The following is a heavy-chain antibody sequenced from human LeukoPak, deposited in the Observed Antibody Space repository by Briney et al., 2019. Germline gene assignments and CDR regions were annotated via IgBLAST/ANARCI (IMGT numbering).Heavy chain of an antibody. CDR1: GFSFSTFN. Sequence: GGSLRLSCAASGFSFSTFNMHWVRQAPGRGLEWVSSISSTSGYIYYTDSLQGRFTISRDNAKNSLYLQMNSLRAEDTAVYYCARHDWFDPWGQGTLVTVSS. V-gene: IGHV3-21*04. D-gene: IGHD3-3*01. CDR2: ISSTSGYI. J-gene: IGHJ5*02. CDR3: ARHDWFDP.